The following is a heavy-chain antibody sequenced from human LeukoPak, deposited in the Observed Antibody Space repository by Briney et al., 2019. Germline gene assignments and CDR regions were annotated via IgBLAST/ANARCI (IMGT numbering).Heavy chain of an antibody. D-gene: IGHD6-13*01. J-gene: IGHJ4*02. V-gene: IGHV5-51*01. CDR3: ARRATTEYSSSWPY. CDR2: MFPGDSDP. CDR1: GYSFANYW. Sequence: GESLKISCKGSGYSFANYWIGWVRQMPGKGLEWMGIMFPGDSDPRYSPSFQGQVTISVDKSVSTAYLQWNSLKASDTAMYYCARRATTEYSSSWPYWGRGTLVTVSS.